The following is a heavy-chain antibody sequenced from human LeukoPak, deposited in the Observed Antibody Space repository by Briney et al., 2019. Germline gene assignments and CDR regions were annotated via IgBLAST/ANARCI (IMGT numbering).Heavy chain of an antibody. V-gene: IGHV3-30*18. J-gene: IGHJ4*02. CDR1: GFTFSSYG. D-gene: IGHD5-12*01. Sequence: GGSLRLSCAASGFTFSSYGMHWVRQTPGKGLEWVAVISYDGSNKYYADSVKGRFTISRDNSKNTMYLQMNSLRAEDTAMYYWAKDGSGLTHYSAQWGQGTLVTVSS. CDR2: ISYDGSNK. CDR3: AKDGSGLTHYSAQ.